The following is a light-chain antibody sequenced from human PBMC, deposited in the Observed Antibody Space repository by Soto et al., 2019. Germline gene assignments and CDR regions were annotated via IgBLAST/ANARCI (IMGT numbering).Light chain of an antibody. V-gene: IGKV3-15*01. CDR2: GAS. CDR1: QSISDT. J-gene: IGKJ1*01. Sequence: EIVMTQSPATLSVSPGGSATLSCRASQSISDTLAWYQQKPGQAPRLLIHGASTRATGFPARFSGSGSGTDFTLTISSLQSEDFAVYYCQQYNNWPWTFGQGTKVDIK. CDR3: QQYNNWPWT.